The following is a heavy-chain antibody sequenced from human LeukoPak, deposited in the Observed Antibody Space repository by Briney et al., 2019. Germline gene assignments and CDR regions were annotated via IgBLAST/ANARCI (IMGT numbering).Heavy chain of an antibody. V-gene: IGHV3-21*01. CDR3: ARGEQRQLLRPVDY. D-gene: IGHD2-2*01. Sequence: GRSLRLSCAASALTFSSYSINWVRHAPGKGLEWVSSISIISSYIYYAASVKGRFTISRDNAKNPLYLQMNSLGAEDTAVYYCARGEQRQLLRPVDYWGQGTLVTVSS. CDR1: ALTFSSYS. CDR2: ISIISSYI. J-gene: IGHJ4*02.